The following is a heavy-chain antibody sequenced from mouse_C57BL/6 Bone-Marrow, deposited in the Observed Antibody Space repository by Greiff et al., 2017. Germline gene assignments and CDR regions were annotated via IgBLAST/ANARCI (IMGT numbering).Heavy chain of an antibody. CDR3: TGITTTEFAY. CDR1: GFTFSNYW. J-gene: IGHJ3*01. D-gene: IGHD2-4*01. V-gene: IGHV6-3*01. Sequence: EVQLQESGGGLVQPGGSMKLSCVASGFTFSNYWMNWVRQSPEKGLEWVAQIRLKSNNYATHYAESVKGRFTISRDDSKSSVYLQMNNLRAEDTGIYYCTGITTTEFAYWGQGTLVTVSA. CDR2: IRLKSNNYAT.